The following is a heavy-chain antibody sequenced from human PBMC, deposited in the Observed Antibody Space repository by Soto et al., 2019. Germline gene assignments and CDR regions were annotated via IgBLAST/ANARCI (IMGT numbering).Heavy chain of an antibody. J-gene: IGHJ4*02. CDR2: IYFAGITT. Sequence: EVQLVESGGGVVQPGGPLRLSCTASGCTFNTHWMHGVRQAPGKGLVWVSRIYFAGITTNYADSVKGRLTVSRDNAKNTVYLHVNTLRDEDTAVYYCARGGAMGVDYWGQGTLVTVSS. D-gene: IGHD1-26*01. CDR3: ARGGAMGVDY. V-gene: IGHV3-74*01. CDR1: GCTFNTHW.